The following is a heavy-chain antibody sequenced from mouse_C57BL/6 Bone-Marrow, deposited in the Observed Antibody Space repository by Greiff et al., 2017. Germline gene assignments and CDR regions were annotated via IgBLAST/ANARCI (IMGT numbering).Heavy chain of an antibody. J-gene: IGHJ3*01. D-gene: IGHD2-1*01. V-gene: IGHV1-62-2*01. CDR3: ARREDEGDYGNPWFAY. Sequence: QVQLQQSGAELVKPGASVKLSCKASGYTFTEYTIHWVKQRSGQGLEWIGWFYPGSGSIKYNEKFKDKATLTADKSSSTVYMELSRLTSEDSAVYFCARREDEGDYGNPWFAYWGQGTLVTVSA. CDR2: FYPGSGSI. CDR1: GYTFTEYT.